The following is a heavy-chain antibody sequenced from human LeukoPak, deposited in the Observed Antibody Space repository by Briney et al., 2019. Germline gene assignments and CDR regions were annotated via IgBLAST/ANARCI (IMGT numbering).Heavy chain of an antibody. V-gene: IGHV4-59*01. CDR1: GGSISSYY. CDR2: IYYSGST. J-gene: IGHJ5*02. D-gene: IGHD3-10*01. CDR3: ASEYYYGSGNANWFDP. Sequence: SETLSLTCTVSGGSISSYYWSWIRQPPGKGLEWIGYIYYSGSTNYNPSLKSRVTISVDTSKNQFSLELSSVTAADTAVYYCASEYYYGSGNANWFDPWGQGTLVTVSS.